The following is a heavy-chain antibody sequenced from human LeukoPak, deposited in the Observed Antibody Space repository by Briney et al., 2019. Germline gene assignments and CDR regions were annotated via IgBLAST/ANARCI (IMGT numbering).Heavy chain of an antibody. Sequence: GGSLRLSCAASGLSVSRNYISWVRQAPGKGLEWVSFIYTGTTTFYADSVKGRFTISRDNSRNTVYLGLNSLRVDDTAVYYCARDRGHFDYWGPGTLVTVSS. CDR2: IYTGTTT. CDR1: GLSVSRNY. CDR3: ARDRGHFDY. J-gene: IGHJ4*02. V-gene: IGHV3-53*01. D-gene: IGHD3-10*01.